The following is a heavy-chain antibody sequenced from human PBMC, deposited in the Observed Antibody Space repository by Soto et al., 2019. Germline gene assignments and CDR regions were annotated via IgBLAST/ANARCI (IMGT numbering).Heavy chain of an antibody. CDR2: IGWVGDK. CDR1: GLSLRTSAMC. D-gene: IGHD1-26*01. CDR3: SRVVGDAVDY. V-gene: IGHV2-70*01. Sequence: SGPTLVKPTQALTLTCTFSGLSLRTSAMCVSWIRQPPGKALEWRALIGWVGDKYYSTALNTRLTISNDTSNNQVVLTMTNMDPVHTATYYCSRVVGDAVDYWGQGILVRDSS. J-gene: IGHJ4*02.